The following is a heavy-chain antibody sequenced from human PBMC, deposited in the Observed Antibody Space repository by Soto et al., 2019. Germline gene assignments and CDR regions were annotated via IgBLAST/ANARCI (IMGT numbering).Heavy chain of an antibody. Sequence: QVQLVQSGAEVKKPGASVKVSCKASGDTFTDYYIHWVRQAPGQGLEWMGTVNPSGGHTTYAQHFLGRMTMTRDTSTSTLYMELTSRTSEDTAVYYCARGGHVVVVTAALDYWGQGTLVTVPS. J-gene: IGHJ4*02. CDR3: ARGGHVVVVTAALDY. V-gene: IGHV1-46*01. CDR1: GDTFTDYY. D-gene: IGHD2-21*02. CDR2: VNPSGGHT.